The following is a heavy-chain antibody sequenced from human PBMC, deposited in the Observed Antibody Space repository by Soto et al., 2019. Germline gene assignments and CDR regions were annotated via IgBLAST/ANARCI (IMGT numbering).Heavy chain of an antibody. CDR3: MTTTRGGPFNC. V-gene: IGHV3-7*03. J-gene: IGHJ4*02. CDR2: IKQDGSET. CDR1: GFTFSNYW. D-gene: IGHD3-16*01. Sequence: EVQLVESGGDLVQPGGSLRLSCAASGFTFSNYWMTWVRQAPGKGLEWVAIIKQDGSETKYVDSVKGRFTISRDNAKNSVYLQINSLRSEDTAVYYCMTTTRGGPFNCWGQGTLVTVSS.